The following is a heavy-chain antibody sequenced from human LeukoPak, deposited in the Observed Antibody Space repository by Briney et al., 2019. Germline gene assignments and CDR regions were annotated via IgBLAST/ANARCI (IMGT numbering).Heavy chain of an antibody. Sequence: GGSLRLSCGASGSTFRYYWMSWVRQAPGEGLEWVTNIKEDGSETYYVDSVKGRFTISRDNAKNSMYLQINSLRAEDTAVYFCAREKGSQYYMDVWGKGTTVTISS. CDR1: GSTFRYYW. J-gene: IGHJ6*03. CDR2: IKEDGSET. V-gene: IGHV3-7*01. CDR3: AREKGSQYYMDV. D-gene: IGHD2-15*01.